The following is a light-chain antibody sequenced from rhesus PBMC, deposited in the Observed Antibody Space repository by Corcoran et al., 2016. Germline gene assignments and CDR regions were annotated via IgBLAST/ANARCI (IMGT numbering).Light chain of an antibody. CDR2: EAS. J-gene: IGKJ3*01. CDR3: QHYYSTPFT. CDR1: QGITND. Sequence: DIQMTQSPSSLSASVGDRVTITCRASQGITNDLAWYQQKPGETLNLLIYEASYLKSGIPSRVSGSGSGTDFTLTISSMQSEDFATYYCQHYYSTPFTFGPGTKLDIK. V-gene: IGKV1-25*01.